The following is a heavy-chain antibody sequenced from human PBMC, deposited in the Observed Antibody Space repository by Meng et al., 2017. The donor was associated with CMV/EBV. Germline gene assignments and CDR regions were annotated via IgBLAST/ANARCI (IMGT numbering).Heavy chain of an antibody. CDR1: GFTFSSYE. D-gene: IGHD3-16*02. CDR2: ISSSGSTI. V-gene: IGHV3-48*03. J-gene: IGHJ3*02. Sequence: GGSLRLSCAASGFTFSSYEMNWVRQAPGKGLEWVSYISSSGSTIYYADSVKGRFTISRDNAKNSLYLQMNSLRAEDTAVYYCARGGLYGPRAFDIWGQGTMVTVSS. CDR3: ARGGLYGPRAFDI.